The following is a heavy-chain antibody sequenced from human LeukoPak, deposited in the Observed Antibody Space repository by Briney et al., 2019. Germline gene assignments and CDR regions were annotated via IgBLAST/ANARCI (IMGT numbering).Heavy chain of an antibody. V-gene: IGHV3-53*01. CDR1: GFSVSSNY. Sequence: GGSPRLSCAASGFSVSSNYMGWVRQVSGKGLEWVSVIYTGGSTYYADSVKGRFTISRDDSKNTLFLQMSSLRAEDTAVYYCARVRSDSSGWYEFDYWGQGTLVTVSS. CDR3: ARVRSDSSGWYEFDY. D-gene: IGHD6-19*01. J-gene: IGHJ4*02. CDR2: IYTGGST.